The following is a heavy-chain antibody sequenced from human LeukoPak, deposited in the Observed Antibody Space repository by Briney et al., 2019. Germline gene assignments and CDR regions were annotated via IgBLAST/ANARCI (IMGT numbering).Heavy chain of an antibody. CDR3: AGSYHGSGSYYKPLGY. D-gene: IGHD3-10*01. Sequence: GGSLRLSCAASGFTFSSYSMNWVRQAPGKGLEWVSSISSSSSYIYYADSVKGRFTISRDNAKNSLYLQMNSLRAEDTAVYYCAGSYHGSGSYYKPLGYWGQGTLVTVSS. J-gene: IGHJ4*02. CDR1: GFTFSSYS. CDR2: ISSSSSYI. V-gene: IGHV3-21*01.